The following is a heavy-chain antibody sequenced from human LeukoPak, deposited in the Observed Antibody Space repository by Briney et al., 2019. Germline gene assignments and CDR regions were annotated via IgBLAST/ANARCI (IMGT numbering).Heavy chain of an antibody. J-gene: IGHJ3*02. CDR3: ARLLDNDGSGDPDTFDM. CDR2: THYGGRI. CDR1: GGSMNGHF. Sequence: SETLSLTCTVSGGSMNGHFWTWIRQPPGKGLEWIAFTHYGGRIRYNPSLQSRATISLDRSESRFSLKLTSVTAADSAVYYCARLLDNDGSGDPDTFDMWGQGTVVVVSS. D-gene: IGHD3-22*01. V-gene: IGHV4-59*11.